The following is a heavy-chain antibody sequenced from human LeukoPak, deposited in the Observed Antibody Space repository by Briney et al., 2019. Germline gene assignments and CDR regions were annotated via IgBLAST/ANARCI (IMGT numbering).Heavy chain of an antibody. Sequence: ASVKVSXKASGVTFRSYAISWVRQAPGQGLEWMVGIIPIFGTANYAQKFQGRVTITTDESTSTAYMELSSLRSEDTAVYYCARGLPLSYWGQGTLVTVSS. J-gene: IGHJ4*02. V-gene: IGHV1-69*05. CDR1: GVTFRSYA. CDR2: IIPIFGTA. CDR3: ARGLPLSY.